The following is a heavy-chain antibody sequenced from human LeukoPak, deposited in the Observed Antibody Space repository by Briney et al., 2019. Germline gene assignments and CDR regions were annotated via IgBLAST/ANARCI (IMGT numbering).Heavy chain of an antibody. Sequence: GESLKISCAASGFTFSSYGMHWVRQAPGKGLEWVAVIWYDGSNKYYADSVKGRFTIYRDNSKNTLYLQMNSLRAEDTAVYYCAKDSGSSGWEDFDYWGQGTLVTVSS. CDR1: GFTFSSYG. J-gene: IGHJ4*02. CDR3: AKDSGSSGWEDFDY. D-gene: IGHD6-19*01. CDR2: IWYDGSNK. V-gene: IGHV3-33*06.